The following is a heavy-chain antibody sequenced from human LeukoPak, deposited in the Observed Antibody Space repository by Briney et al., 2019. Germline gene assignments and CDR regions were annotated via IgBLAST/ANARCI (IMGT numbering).Heavy chain of an antibody. Sequence: ASVKVSCKASGGTFSSYAISWVRQAPGQGLEWMGWISAYNGNTNYAQKLQGRVTMTTDTSTSTAYMELRSLRADDTAVYYCAREDIVVVPAATYYYMDVWGKGTTVTISS. CDR2: ISAYNGNT. D-gene: IGHD2-2*01. J-gene: IGHJ6*03. V-gene: IGHV1-18*01. CDR3: AREDIVVVPAATYYYMDV. CDR1: GGTFSSYA.